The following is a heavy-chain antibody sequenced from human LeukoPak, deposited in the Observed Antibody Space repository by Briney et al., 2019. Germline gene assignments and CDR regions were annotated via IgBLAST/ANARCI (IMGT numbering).Heavy chain of an antibody. CDR2: IYYSGST. J-gene: IGHJ6*03. CDR1: GVSISSYY. CDR3: ARAGGSGNYYQYRENYYYMDV. V-gene: IGHV4-59*01. Sequence: SETLSLTCTVSGVSISSYYWSWLRQPPGKGLEWIGYIYYSGSTNYNPSLKSRVTISVDTSKNQFSLKLSSVAAADTAVYYCARAGGSGNYYQYRENYYYMDVWGKGTTVTISS. D-gene: IGHD3-10*01.